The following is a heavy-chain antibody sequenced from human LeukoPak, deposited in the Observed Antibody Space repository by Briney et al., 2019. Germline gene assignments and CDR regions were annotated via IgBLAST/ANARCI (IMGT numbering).Heavy chain of an antibody. Sequence: SVKVSCKASGGTFSSYAISWVRQAPGQGLEWMGRIIPILGIANYAQKFQGRVTITADKSTSTAYMELSSLRSEDTAVYYCARMTYDSSGYYFDYWGQGTLVTVSS. CDR1: GGTFSSYA. CDR2: IIPILGIA. J-gene: IGHJ4*02. D-gene: IGHD3-22*01. V-gene: IGHV1-69*04. CDR3: ARMTYDSSGYYFDY.